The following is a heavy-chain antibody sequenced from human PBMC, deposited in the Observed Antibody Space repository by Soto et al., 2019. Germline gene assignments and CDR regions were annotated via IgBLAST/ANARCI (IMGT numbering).Heavy chain of an antibody. CDR2: INTDGSNT. CDR1: GLTFNRYW. J-gene: IGHJ4*02. D-gene: IGHD3-22*01. Sequence: GSLRLSCAASGLTFNRYWMHWVRHAPGKGLVWVSHINTDGSNTNYADSVKGRFTISRDNAKNSLYLQMNSLRDEDTAVYYCARAGHYYDSSGYFDYWGQGTLVTVSS. CDR3: ARAGHYYDSSGYFDY. V-gene: IGHV3-48*02.